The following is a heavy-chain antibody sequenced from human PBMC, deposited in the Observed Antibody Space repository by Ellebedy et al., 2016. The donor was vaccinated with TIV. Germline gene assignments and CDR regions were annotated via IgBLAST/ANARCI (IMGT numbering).Heavy chain of an antibody. CDR2: IKSKTDGGTT. CDR3: TTDYMDV. Sequence: PGGSLRLSCAASGFSFRNAWMSWVRQAPGKGLEWIGRIKSKTDGGTTDHAAPVKGRFIISRDDPKNTLYLQTESLKTEDTAVYYCTTDYMDVWGEGTTVTVSS. V-gene: IGHV3-15*01. CDR1: GFSFRNAW. J-gene: IGHJ6*03.